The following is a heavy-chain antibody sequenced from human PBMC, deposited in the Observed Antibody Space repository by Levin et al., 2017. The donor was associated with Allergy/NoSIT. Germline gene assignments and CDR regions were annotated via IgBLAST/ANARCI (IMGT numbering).Heavy chain of an antibody. D-gene: IGHD5-12*01. CDR2: IYHSGST. CDR1: GGSISSGGYS. V-gene: IGHV4-30-2*01. J-gene: IGHJ4*02. Sequence: SQTLSLTCAVSGGSISSGGYSWSWIRQPPGKGLEWIGYIYHSGSTYYNPSLKSRVTISVDRSKNQFSLKLSSVTAADTAVYYCARAQVAYGLFDYWGQGTLVTVSS. CDR3: ARAQVAYGLFDY.